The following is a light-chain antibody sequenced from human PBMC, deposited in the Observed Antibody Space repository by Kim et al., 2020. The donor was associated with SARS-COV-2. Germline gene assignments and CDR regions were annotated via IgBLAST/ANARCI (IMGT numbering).Light chain of an antibody. J-gene: IGLJ3*02. CDR2: NNN. Sequence: PGQGVASFCSGSSSSIGRNTVNWYKQVPGTAPKLLIYNNNQRPSGVSDRFSGSKSGTSASLVIDGLQSDDEADYYCAAWDDSLIGVFGGGTQLTVL. CDR1: SSSIGRNT. CDR3: AAWDDSLIGV. V-gene: IGLV1-44*01.